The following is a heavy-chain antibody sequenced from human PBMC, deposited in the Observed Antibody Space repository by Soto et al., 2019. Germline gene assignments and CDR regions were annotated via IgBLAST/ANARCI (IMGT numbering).Heavy chain of an antibody. J-gene: IGHJ6*02. CDR2: INHSGST. CDR3: ARGWSLYYYYYGMDV. V-gene: IGHV4-34*01. Sequence: LSLPCAVYGGSFSGYYWSWIRQPPGKGLEWIGEINHSGSTNYNPSLKSRVTISVDTSKNQFSLKLSSVTAADTAVYYCARGWSLYYYYYGMDVWGQGTTVTVSS. CDR1: GGSFSGYY.